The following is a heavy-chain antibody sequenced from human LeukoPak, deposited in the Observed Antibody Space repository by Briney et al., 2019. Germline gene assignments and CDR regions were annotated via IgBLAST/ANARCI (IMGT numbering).Heavy chain of an antibody. CDR2: INHSGST. CDR3: ARVGGYSYGSAFDY. V-gene: IGHV4-34*01. D-gene: IGHD5-18*01. J-gene: IGHJ4*02. CDR1: GGSFSGYY. Sequence: SETLSLTCAVYGGSFSGYYWSWIRQPPGKGLEWIGEINHSGSTNYNPSLKSRVTTSVDTSKNQFSLKLSSVTAADTAVYYCARVGGYSYGSAFDYWGQGTLVTVSS.